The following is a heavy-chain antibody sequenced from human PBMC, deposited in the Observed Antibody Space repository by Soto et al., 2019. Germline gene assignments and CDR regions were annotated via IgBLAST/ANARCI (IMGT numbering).Heavy chain of an antibody. V-gene: IGHV3-23*01. CDR2: ISGGGGTT. J-gene: IGHJ4*02. CDR3: AKFFVDTGEISGWPWSFHY. Sequence: EVQLLESGGGLVQPGGSLRLSCAASGFTFSNYAMSWVRQAPGKGLEWVSAISGGGGTTYYAGSVKGRFTISRDNSKNTLVLQMNGLRAEDTAVYYCAKFFVDTGEISGWPWSFHYWGQGTLVTVSS. CDR1: GFTFSNYA. D-gene: IGHD6-25*01.